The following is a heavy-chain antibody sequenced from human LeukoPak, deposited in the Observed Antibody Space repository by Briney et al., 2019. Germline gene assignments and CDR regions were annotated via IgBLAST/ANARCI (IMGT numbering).Heavy chain of an antibody. Sequence: GESLKISCKGSGHSFTSYWIGWVRQMPGKGLEWMGIIYPGDSDTRYSPSFQGQVTISADKSISTAYLQWSSLKASDTAMYYCARHEAYYYGSGSSQQYYYYMDVWGKGTTVTVSS. D-gene: IGHD3-10*01. V-gene: IGHV5-51*01. CDR3: ARHEAYYYGSGSSQQYYYYMDV. CDR2: IYPGDSDT. CDR1: GHSFTSYW. J-gene: IGHJ6*03.